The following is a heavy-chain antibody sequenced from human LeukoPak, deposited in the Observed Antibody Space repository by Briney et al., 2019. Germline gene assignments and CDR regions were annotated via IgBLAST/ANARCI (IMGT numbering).Heavy chain of an antibody. J-gene: IGHJ4*02. CDR3: AKAMVTTVTTPLDY. V-gene: IGHV3-23*01. CDR1: GFTFSSYA. CDR2: ISASGGST. Sequence: GGSLRLSCAASGFTFSSYAMSWVRQAPGKGLEWVSAISASGGSTYYADSVKGRFTISRDNPKNTLYLQMNSLRAEDTAVYYCAKAMVTTVTTPLDYWGQGTLVTVSS. D-gene: IGHD4-11*01.